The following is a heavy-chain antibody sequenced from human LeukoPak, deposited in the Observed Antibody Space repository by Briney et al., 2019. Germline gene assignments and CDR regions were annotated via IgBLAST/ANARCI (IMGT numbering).Heavy chain of an antibody. Sequence: ASVKVSCKASGYTFTGYYMHWVRQATGQGLEWMGWMNPNSGNTGYAQKFQGRVTMTRNTSISTAYMELSSLRSEDTAVYYCARARRGRGSLKYSSGWYYFDYWGQGTLVTVSS. CDR1: GYTFTGYY. J-gene: IGHJ4*02. CDR2: MNPNSGNT. D-gene: IGHD6-19*01. V-gene: IGHV1-8*02. CDR3: ARARRGRGSLKYSSGWYYFDY.